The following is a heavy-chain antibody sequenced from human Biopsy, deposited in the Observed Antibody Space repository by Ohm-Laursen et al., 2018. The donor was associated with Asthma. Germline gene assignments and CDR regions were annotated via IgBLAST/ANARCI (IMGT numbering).Heavy chain of an antibody. CDR3: AREVSTVDYGYYYFAMDV. J-gene: IGHJ6*02. CDR2: MIPAFGTS. D-gene: IGHD4-17*01. V-gene: IGHV1-69*13. CDR1: AGTSSRYA. Sequence: GASVKASCKASAGTSSRYAISWARQAPGQGLEWMGGMIPAFGTSNHAQKFQGRVTFTADGSTSSAYMELSSLTSEDSAVYYCAREVSTVDYGYYYFAMDVWGQGTTVTVSS.